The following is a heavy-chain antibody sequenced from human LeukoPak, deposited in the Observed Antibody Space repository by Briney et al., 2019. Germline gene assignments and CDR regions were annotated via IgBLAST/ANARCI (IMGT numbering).Heavy chain of an antibody. Sequence: ASVKVSCKASGYTFTNNGITWVRQPPARGLEGMGWISGYQGSTKYEQNFQNRLTMTIDKSTNTAYMVLRSLRSADTAIYFCARSELGTITAGPFNYWGQGTLVAVSS. CDR2: ISGYQGST. CDR3: ARSELGTITAGPFNY. J-gene: IGHJ4*02. V-gene: IGHV1-18*01. CDR1: GYTFTNNG. D-gene: IGHD5-24*01.